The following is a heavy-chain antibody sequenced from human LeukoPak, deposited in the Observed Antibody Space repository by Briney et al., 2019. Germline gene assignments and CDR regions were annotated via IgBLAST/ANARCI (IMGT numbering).Heavy chain of an antibody. CDR2: TYSRSKWYN. V-gene: IGHV6-1*01. CDR1: GDSVSSNSAA. J-gene: IGHJ6*03. CDR3: ARGRDYGSGSYCNMDV. Sequence: SQTLSLTCAISGDSVSSNSAAWNWIRQSPSRGLEWLGRTYSRSKWYNDYAVSVKSRITINPDTSKNQFSLQLSSVTPEDTAVYYCARGRDYGSGSYCNMDVWGKGTTVTISS. D-gene: IGHD3-10*01.